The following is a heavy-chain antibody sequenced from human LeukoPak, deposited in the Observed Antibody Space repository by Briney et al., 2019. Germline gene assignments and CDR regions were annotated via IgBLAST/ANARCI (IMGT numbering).Heavy chain of an antibody. CDR1: GFTFSSYG. Sequence: GGSLRLSCAASGFTFSSYGMHWVRQAPGKGLEWVAVISYDGSNKYYADSVKGRFTISRDNSKNTLYLQMNSLRAEDTAVYYWANGEVYDFVWGSYRYTAFDYWGQGTLVTVSS. J-gene: IGHJ4*02. V-gene: IGHV3-30*18. CDR2: ISYDGSNK. CDR3: ANGEVYDFVWGSYRYTAFDY. D-gene: IGHD3-16*02.